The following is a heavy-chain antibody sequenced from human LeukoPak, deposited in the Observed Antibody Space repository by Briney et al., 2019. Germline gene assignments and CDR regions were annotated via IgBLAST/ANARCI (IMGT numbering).Heavy chain of an antibody. D-gene: IGHD3-10*01. V-gene: IGHV4-39*07. Sequence: SETLSLTCTVSGDSISNNNYYWDWIRQPPGKGLEWIGSISYYGYTYYTPSLKSRVTISVDTSRSQFSLKLTSVTAADTAVYYCARDGGKGFGEPAQDYYYGLDVWGQGTTVTVSS. CDR2: ISYYGYT. CDR1: GDSISNNNYY. J-gene: IGHJ6*02. CDR3: ARDGGKGFGEPAQDYYYGLDV.